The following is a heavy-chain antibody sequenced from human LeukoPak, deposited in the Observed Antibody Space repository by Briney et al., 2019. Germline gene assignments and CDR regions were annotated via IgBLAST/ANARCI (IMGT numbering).Heavy chain of an antibody. CDR2: IYYSGST. D-gene: IGHD4-17*01. CDR3: ARDRASTVTTYDAFDI. J-gene: IGHJ3*02. Sequence: SETLSLTCTVSGGSVSSGSYYWSWLRQPPGKGLEWIAYIYYSGSTNYNPSLKSRVTISVDTSKNQFSLKLSSVTAADTAVYYCARDRASTVTTYDAFDIWGQGTMVTVSS. V-gene: IGHV4-61*01. CDR1: GGSVSSGSYY.